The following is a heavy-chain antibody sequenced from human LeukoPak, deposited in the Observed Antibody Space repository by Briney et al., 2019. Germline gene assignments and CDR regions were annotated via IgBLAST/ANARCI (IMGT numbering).Heavy chain of an antibody. V-gene: IGHV4-61*02. CDR3: ASSGLTQHYYYYFYMDV. D-gene: IGHD6-19*01. Sequence: SQTLSLTCTVSGGSISSGSYYWSWIRQPAGKGLEWIGRIYTSGSTNYNPSLKSRVTISVDTSKNQFSLKLSPVTAADTAVYYCASSGLTQHYYYYFYMDVWGKGTTVTVSS. CDR2: IYTSGST. J-gene: IGHJ6*03. CDR1: GGSISSGSYY.